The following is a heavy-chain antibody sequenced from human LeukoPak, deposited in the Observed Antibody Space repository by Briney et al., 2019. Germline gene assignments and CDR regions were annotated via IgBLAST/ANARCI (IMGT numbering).Heavy chain of an antibody. J-gene: IGHJ4*02. V-gene: IGHV4-39*07. CDR1: GGSISSSNYY. CDR3: ARGEMATTDFDY. Sequence: SETLSLTCTVSGGSISSSNYYWGWIRQPPGKGLEWIGSMYYSGNTDYNPSLKSRVTISVDTSKNQFSLKLSSVTAADTAVYYCARGEMATTDFDYWGQGTLVTVSS. CDR2: MYYSGNT. D-gene: IGHD5-24*01.